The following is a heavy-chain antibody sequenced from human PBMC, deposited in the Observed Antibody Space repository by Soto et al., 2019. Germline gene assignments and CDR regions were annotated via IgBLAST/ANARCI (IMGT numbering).Heavy chain of an antibody. J-gene: IGHJ4*02. CDR3: ARVDYTTVVTH. Sequence: LSLTCTVSGGSISSYYWSWIRQPPGKGLEWIGYIYYSGSTNYNPSLKSRVTISVDTSKNQFSLKLSSVTAADTAVYYCARVDYTTVVTHWGQGTLVTVSS. CDR2: IYYSGST. D-gene: IGHD4-17*01. CDR1: GGSISSYY. V-gene: IGHV4-59*01.